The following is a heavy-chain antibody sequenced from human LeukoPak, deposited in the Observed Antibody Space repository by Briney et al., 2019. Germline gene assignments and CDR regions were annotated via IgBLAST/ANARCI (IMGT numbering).Heavy chain of an antibody. CDR2: IYYSGST. D-gene: IGHD4-23*01. J-gene: IGHJ4*02. Sequence: SETLSLTCTVSGGSISSSSYYWGWIRQPPGKGLEWIGSIYYSGSTYYNPSLKSRVTISVDTSKNQFSLKLSSVTAADTAVYYCARHLGGNSLAFDYWGQGTLVTVSS. V-gene: IGHV4-39*01. CDR3: ARHLGGNSLAFDY. CDR1: GGSISSSSYY.